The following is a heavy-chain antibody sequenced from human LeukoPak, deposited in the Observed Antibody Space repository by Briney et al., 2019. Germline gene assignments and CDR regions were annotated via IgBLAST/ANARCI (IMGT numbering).Heavy chain of an antibody. Sequence: SETLSLTCTVSGGSISSSSYYWGWIRQPPGKGLEWIGSIHYSGSMYYNPSLKSRATISVDTSKNQFSLKLSSVIVADTAVYYCARHIRGPPGRAASDGRFDPWGQGTLVTVSS. CDR1: GGSISSSSYY. CDR2: IHYSGSM. D-gene: IGHD2-15*01. V-gene: IGHV4-39*01. CDR3: ARHIRGPPGRAASDGRFDP. J-gene: IGHJ5*02.